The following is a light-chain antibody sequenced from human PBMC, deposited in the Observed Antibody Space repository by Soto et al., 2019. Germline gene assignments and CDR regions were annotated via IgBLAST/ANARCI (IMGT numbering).Light chain of an antibody. V-gene: IGLV1-40*01. J-gene: IGLJ2*01. Sequence: QSVLTQPPSVSGAPGQRVTISFTGSSSNVGAGYDVHWYQQLPGTAPRVLIYGNSNRPSGVPDRFSGSKSGTSASLAITGLQAEDEADYYCQSHDSSLSSLVFGGGTKVTVL. CDR2: GNS. CDR3: QSHDSSLSSLV. CDR1: SSNVGAGYD.